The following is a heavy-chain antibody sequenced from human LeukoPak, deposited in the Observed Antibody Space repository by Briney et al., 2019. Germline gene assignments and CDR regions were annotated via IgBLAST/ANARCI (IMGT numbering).Heavy chain of an antibody. D-gene: IGHD1-26*01. V-gene: IGHV6-1*01. Sequence: SHTLSLTCAISGDIVSSNSATWNWIRQSPSRGLEWLGRTYYRSKWHNNYAVSVKSRITINPDTSKNQFSLQLNSVTPEDTAVYYCARGQGGATDYWGQGTLVTVSS. J-gene: IGHJ4*02. CDR2: TYYRSKWHN. CDR1: GDIVSSNSAT. CDR3: ARGQGGATDY.